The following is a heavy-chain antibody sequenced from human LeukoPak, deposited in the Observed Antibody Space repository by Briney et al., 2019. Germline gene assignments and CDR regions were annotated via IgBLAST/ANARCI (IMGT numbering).Heavy chain of an antibody. CDR1: GGTFISYA. V-gene: IGHV1-69*13. CDR2: IIPIFGTA. CDR3: ARVSPLYSSTEYYFDY. J-gene: IGHJ4*02. Sequence: GASVKVSCKASGGTFISYAISWVRQAPGQGLEWMGGIIPIFGTANYAQKFQGRVTITADESTSTAYMELSSLRSEDTAVYYCARVSPLYSSTEYYFDYWGQGTLVTVSS. D-gene: IGHD6-13*01.